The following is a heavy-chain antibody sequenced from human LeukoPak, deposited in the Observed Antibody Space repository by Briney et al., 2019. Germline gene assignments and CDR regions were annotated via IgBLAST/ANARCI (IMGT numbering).Heavy chain of an antibody. Sequence: GGSLRLSCAASVFTFSTYWMSWVRQAPGKGLEWVANINQDGSERYLVDSVKGRFTISRDNVKNSPFLQMNSLRAEDTAVYYCARAVAARSFYFDYWGQGTLVTVSS. CDR3: ARAVAARSFYFDY. V-gene: IGHV3-7*01. D-gene: IGHD4-23*01. J-gene: IGHJ4*02. CDR2: INQDGSER. CDR1: VFTFSTYW.